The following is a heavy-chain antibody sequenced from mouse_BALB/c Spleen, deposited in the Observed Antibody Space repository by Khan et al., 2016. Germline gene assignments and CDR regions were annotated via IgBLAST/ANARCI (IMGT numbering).Heavy chain of an antibody. Sequence: EVQLQESGPGLVKPSQSLSLTCTVTVYSITSDYAWNWIRQFPGHNMEWMGYITYSGSTSYNPSLKSRISITRDTSKNQFFLQLKSVTTEDTATYYCARVQLYEGFAYWGQGTLVTVSA. CDR1: VYSITSDYA. V-gene: IGHV3-2*02. CDR2: ITYSGST. D-gene: IGHD2-12*01. CDR3: ARVQLYEGFAY. J-gene: IGHJ3*01.